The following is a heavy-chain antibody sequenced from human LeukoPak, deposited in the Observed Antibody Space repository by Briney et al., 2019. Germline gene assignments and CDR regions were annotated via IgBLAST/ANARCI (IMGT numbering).Heavy chain of an antibody. CDR3: ARLYSSGWYGFQH. Sequence: GESLKIYCKHSGYSFTSYWIGWVRQMPGKGLEWIGIIYTDDSDTRYSPSSPGQVTVSVDKSISTAYLQWSSLKASATAMYYCARLYSSGWYGFQHWGQGTLVTVSS. J-gene: IGHJ1*01. D-gene: IGHD6-19*01. CDR2: IYTDDSDT. V-gene: IGHV5-51*01. CDR1: GYSFTSYW.